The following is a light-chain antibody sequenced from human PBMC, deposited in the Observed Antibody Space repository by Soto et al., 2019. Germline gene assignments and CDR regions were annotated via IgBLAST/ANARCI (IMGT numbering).Light chain of an antibody. CDR2: YDD. V-gene: IGLV1-36*01. Sequence: QSVLTQPPSVSEAPGQRVTISCSGSRSNIGNNGVNWYQQLPGKAPKLLIYYDDLLPSGVSDRFSGSKSGTSASLAISGLQDDDEADYYYAAWYGDLNDWVFGGGTKLTVL. CDR1: RSNIGNNG. J-gene: IGLJ3*02. CDR3: AAWYGDLNDWV.